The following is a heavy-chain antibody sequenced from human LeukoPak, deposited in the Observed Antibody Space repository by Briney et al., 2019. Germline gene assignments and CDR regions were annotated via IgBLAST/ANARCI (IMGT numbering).Heavy chain of an antibody. CDR3: ARXPXXGGLSSGSYYFDX. CDR2: MNPNSGNT. CDR1: GYTFTNYD. V-gene: IGHV1-8*03. J-gene: IGHJ4*02. D-gene: IGHD6-19*01. Sequence: GASVKVSCKASGYTFTNYDINWVRQATGQGLEWMGWMNPNSGNTGYAQELQGRVTITRNTSISTAYMELSSLRSEDTAVYYCARXPXXGGLSSGSYYFDXWGQGTLVTXSS.